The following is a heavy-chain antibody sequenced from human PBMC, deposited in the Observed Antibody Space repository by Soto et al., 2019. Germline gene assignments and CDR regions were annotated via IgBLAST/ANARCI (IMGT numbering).Heavy chain of an antibody. CDR2: IKQDGSEK. CDR1: AFTFSNYW. V-gene: IGHV3-7*05. CDR3: VRAADFWTGYFGAWQDYNYYGLDV. J-gene: IGHJ6*02. Sequence: EVQLVESGGGLVQPGGSLRLSCAASAFTFSNYWMNWVRQAPGKGLEWVANIKQDGSEKYYVDSVKGRFTISRDNAKNSLSLQMNSLRAEDTAVYYCVRAADFWTGYFGAWQDYNYYGLDVWGQGTTVTVSS. D-gene: IGHD3-3*01.